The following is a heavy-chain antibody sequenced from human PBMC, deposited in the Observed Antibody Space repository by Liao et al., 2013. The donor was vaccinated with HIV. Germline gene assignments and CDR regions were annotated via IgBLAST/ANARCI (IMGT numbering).Heavy chain of an antibody. V-gene: IGHV4-34*01. J-gene: IGHJ5*02. CDR3: ARVGSSAYGGWFDP. CDR2: IYYSGST. D-gene: IGHD6-19*01. CDR1: GASLSGYS. Sequence: QVRLDQWGAGLVKPSETLSLTCAVYGASLSGYSWGWIRQSPGKGLEWIGSIYYSGSTYYNPSLKSRVTISVDTSKNQFSLKLKFVTAADTAVYYCARVGSSAYGGWFDPCGRGTLVTVSS.